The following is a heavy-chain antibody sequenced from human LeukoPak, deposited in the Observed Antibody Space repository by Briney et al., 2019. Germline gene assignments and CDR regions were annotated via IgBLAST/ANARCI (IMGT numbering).Heavy chain of an antibody. D-gene: IGHD4-23*01. CDR1: GFTFSNYE. CDR2: ISSSGSTI. V-gene: IGHV3-48*03. CDR3: ARVNSVGTPLDRFDY. Sequence: GGSLRLFCAASGFTFSNYEMNWVRQAPGKGLEWVSYISSSGSTIYYADSVKGRFTISRDNAKNSLYLQMNSLRAEDTAVYFCARVNSVGTPLDRFDYWGQGTLVTVSS. J-gene: IGHJ4*02.